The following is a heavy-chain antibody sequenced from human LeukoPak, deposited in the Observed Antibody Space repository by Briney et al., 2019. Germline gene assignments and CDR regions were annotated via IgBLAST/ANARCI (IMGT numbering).Heavy chain of an antibody. D-gene: IGHD3-22*01. V-gene: IGHV4-34*01. CDR1: GGSFSGYY. CDR3: ARVGHYDSSGYYYYYYYYMDV. J-gene: IGHJ6*03. CDR2: INHSGST. Sequence: SETLSLTCAVYGGSFSGYYWSWIRQPPGKGLEWIGEINHSGSTNYNPSLKSRVTISVDTSKNQFSLKLSSVTAADTAVYYCARVGHYDSSGYYYYYYYYMDVWGKGTTVTVSS.